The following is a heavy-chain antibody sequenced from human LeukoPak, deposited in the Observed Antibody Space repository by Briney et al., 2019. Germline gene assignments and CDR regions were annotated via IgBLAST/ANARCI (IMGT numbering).Heavy chain of an antibody. CDR3: ARGPSRGYSYGNFDY. D-gene: IGHD5-18*01. V-gene: IGHV1-2*04. CDR2: INPNSGGT. Sequence: ASVKVSCKASGYTFTGYYMHWVRQAPGQGLEWMGWINPNSGGTNYAQKFQGWVTMTRDTSISTAYMELSRLRPDDTAVYYCARGPSRGYSYGNFDYWGQGTLVTVSS. J-gene: IGHJ4*02. CDR1: GYTFTGYY.